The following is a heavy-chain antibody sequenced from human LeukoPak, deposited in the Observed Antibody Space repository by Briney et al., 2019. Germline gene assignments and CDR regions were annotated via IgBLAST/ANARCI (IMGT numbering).Heavy chain of an antibody. CDR2: IIPIFGIA. D-gene: IGHD3-22*01. CDR1: GGTFSSYA. Sequence: SVKVSCKASGGTFSSYAISWVRQAPGQGLEWMGRIIPIFGIANYAQKFQGRVTITADKSTSTAYMELSSLRSEDTAVYYCARSPTDSSGYPNPLFDIWGQVTMVTVSS. V-gene: IGHV1-69*04. J-gene: IGHJ3*02. CDR3: ARSPTDSSGYPNPLFDI.